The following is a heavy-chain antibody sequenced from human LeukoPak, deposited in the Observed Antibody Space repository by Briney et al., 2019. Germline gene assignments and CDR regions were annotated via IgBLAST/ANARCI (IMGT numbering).Heavy chain of an antibody. J-gene: IGHJ3*02. V-gene: IGHV3-21*01. CDR2: ISSSSSYI. Sequence: GGSLRLSCAASGFTFSSYSMNWVRQAPGKGLEWVSSISSSSSYIYYAESVEGRFTIARDNTKNSLYLQMNSLRAEDTAVYYCAKEGRGNWNDPDAFDIWGQGTMVTVSS. CDR3: AKEGRGNWNDPDAFDI. CDR1: GFTFSSYS. D-gene: IGHD1-1*01.